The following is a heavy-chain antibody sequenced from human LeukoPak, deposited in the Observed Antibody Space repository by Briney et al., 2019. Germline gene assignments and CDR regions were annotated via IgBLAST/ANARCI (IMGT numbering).Heavy chain of an antibody. CDR2: SRDKAQSYST. Sequence: GGSLRLSCAASGFTFSDHYIDWVRQAPGKGLEWVGRSRDKAQSYSTEYGASAKGRFTISREESKNSLYLQMNSLKIEDTAVYYCARRARGSYAAFVNWGLGTLVTVSS. CDR1: GFTFSDHY. D-gene: IGHD1-26*01. V-gene: IGHV3-72*01. J-gene: IGHJ4*02. CDR3: ARRARGSYAAFVN.